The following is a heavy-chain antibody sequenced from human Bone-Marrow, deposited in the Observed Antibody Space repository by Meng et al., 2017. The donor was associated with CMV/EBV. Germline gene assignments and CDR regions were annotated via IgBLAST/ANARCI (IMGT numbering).Heavy chain of an antibody. D-gene: IGHD4-17*01. J-gene: IGHJ4*02. CDR1: GFTFSSYS. CDR2: ISSSSSYI. CDR3: ARDPYGDYYFDY. V-gene: IGHV3-21*01. Sequence: GESLKISCAASGFTFSSYSMNWVRQAPGKGLEWVSSISSSSSYIYYADSLKGRFTISRDNAKNSLYLQMNSLRAEDTAVYYCARDPYGDYYFDYWGQGTLDTVSS.